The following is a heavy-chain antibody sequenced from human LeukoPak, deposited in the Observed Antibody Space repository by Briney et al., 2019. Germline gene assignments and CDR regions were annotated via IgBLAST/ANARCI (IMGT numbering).Heavy chain of an antibody. CDR1: GFTLSSYW. V-gene: IGHV3-74*01. CDR3: ARGRIAAAGILRY. Sequence: GGSLRLSCAASGFTLSSYWMHWVRQAPGKGLVWVSRINSDGSSTSYADSVKGRFTISRDNAKNTLYLQMNSLRAEDTAVYYCARGRIAAAGILRYWGQGTLVTVSS. D-gene: IGHD6-13*01. J-gene: IGHJ4*02. CDR2: INSDGSST.